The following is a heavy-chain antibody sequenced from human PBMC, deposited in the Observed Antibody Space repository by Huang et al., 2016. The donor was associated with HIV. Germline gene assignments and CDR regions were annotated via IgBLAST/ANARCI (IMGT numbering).Heavy chain of an antibody. CDR1: GASIREHY. CDR2: IIHSGAT. Sequence: QVQLQESGAGLVKPSETLSLTCTVSGASIREHYWSWVRQPPGKVLEWIGIIIHSGATNCGPSLRIRFAISIDTSKNQFSLRLTSVTVADKAVYYCARLRGSPLDYWGQGVLVTVSS. D-gene: IGHD3-10*01. V-gene: IGHV4-59*11. J-gene: IGHJ4*02. CDR3: ARLRGSPLDY.